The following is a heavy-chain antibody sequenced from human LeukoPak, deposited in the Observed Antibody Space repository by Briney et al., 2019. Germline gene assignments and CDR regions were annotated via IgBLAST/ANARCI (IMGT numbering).Heavy chain of an antibody. CDR3: ARVKTAPQFDY. V-gene: IGHV3-30-3*01. D-gene: IGHD2-21*02. CDR1: GFTFSSYA. J-gene: IGHJ4*02. CDR2: ISYDGSNK. Sequence: GGSLRLPCAASGFTFSSYAMHWVRQAPGKGLEWVAVISYDGSNKYYADSVKGRFIISRDNSKNTLYLQMNSLRAEDTAVYYCARVKTAPQFDYWGQGTLVTVSS.